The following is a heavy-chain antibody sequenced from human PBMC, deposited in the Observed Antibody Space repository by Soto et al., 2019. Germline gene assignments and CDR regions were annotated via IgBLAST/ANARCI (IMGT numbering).Heavy chain of an antibody. J-gene: IGHJ4*02. CDR3: AKTSSLFVD. D-gene: IGHD6-13*01. CDR2: ISKSGGGT. V-gene: IGHV3-23*01. CDR1: GFTFSNYA. Sequence: GGSLRLSCAAPGFTFSNYAMSWVRQAPGKGLEWVSSISKSGGGTYYADAVKGRFTISRDNSKNTLYLQMNSLKAEDTAVYSCAKTSSLFVDWGQGTLVTVSS.